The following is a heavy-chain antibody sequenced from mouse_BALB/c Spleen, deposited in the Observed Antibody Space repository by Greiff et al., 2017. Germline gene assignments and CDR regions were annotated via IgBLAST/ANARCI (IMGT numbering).Heavy chain of an antibody. CDR2: IDPYNGGT. D-gene: IGHD3-1*01. V-gene: IGHV1S135*01. Sequence: VQLQQSGPELGKPGASVKISCKASGYSFTGYNMYWVKQSHRKSLEWIGYIDPYNGGTSYNQKSKGKATLTVDKSSSTAYMHLNSLTSEDSAIYYYAREGAARAMSMDYWGQGTSVTVSS. CDR3: AREGAARAMSMDY. J-gene: IGHJ4*01. CDR1: GYSFTGYN.